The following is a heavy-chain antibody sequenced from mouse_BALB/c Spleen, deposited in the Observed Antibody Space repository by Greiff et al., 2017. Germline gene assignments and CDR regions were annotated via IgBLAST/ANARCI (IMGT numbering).Heavy chain of an antibody. V-gene: IGHV5-12-1*01. CDR3: ARWKFITTAFHAMDY. CDR2: ISSGGGST. D-gene: IGHD1-2*01. J-gene: IGHJ4*01. Sequence: DVMLVESGGGLVKPGGSLKLSCAASGFAFSSYDMSWVRQTPEKRLEWVAYISSGGGSTYYPDTVKGRFTISRDNAKNTLYLQMSSLRSEDTAMYYCARWKFITTAFHAMDYWGQGTSVTVSS. CDR1: GFAFSSYD.